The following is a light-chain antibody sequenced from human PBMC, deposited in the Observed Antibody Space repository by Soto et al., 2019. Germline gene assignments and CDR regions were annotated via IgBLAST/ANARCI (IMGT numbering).Light chain of an antibody. CDR2: WAS. CDR3: QQYSAYPLT. CDR1: QNINGY. Sequence: DIQLTQSPSTLSASVGDRVTITCRASQNINGYLAWYQQKPGKAPKLLIYWASSLISGVPSRFTGGESGTEFTLTISSLQPDDFETYYCQQYSAYPLTFGGGTKVDVK. J-gene: IGKJ4*01. V-gene: IGKV1-5*03.